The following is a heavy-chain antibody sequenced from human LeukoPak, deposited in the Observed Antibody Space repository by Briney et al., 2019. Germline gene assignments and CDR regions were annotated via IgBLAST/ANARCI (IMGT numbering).Heavy chain of an antibody. D-gene: IGHD5-12*01. V-gene: IGHV3-33*01. CDR3: ARGGGYSGYELFSDY. J-gene: IGHJ4*02. Sequence: GRSLRLSCTASGFTFSSYGMHWVRQAPGKGLEWVAVIWYDGTNKYYADSVKDRFTISRDNSKNTLYLQMNSLRAEDTAVYYCARGGGYSGYELFSDYWGQGTLVTVSS. CDR2: IWYDGTNK. CDR1: GFTFSSYG.